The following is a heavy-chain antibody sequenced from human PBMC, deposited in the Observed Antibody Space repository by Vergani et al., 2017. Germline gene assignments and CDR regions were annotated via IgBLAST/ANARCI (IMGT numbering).Heavy chain of an antibody. CDR1: GFTFDDYA. V-gene: IGHV3-9*01. CDR2: ISWNSGSI. Sequence: EVQLVESGGGLVQPGRSLRLSCAASGFTFDDYAMHWVRQAPGKGLEWVSGISWNSGSIGYADSVKGRFTISRDNAKNSLYLQMNSLRAEDTAVYYCARGPNSAYFDYWGQGTLVTVSS. J-gene: IGHJ4*02. D-gene: IGHD3-10*01. CDR3: ARGPNSAYFDY.